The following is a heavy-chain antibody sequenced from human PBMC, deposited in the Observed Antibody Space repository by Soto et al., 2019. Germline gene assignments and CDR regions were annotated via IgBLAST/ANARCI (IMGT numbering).Heavy chain of an antibody. CDR3: ARGSSSYNWFDP. CDR1: SGTFSSYA. Sequence: QVQLVHSGAAVKKPGSSVKVSCTASSGTFSSYAISWVRQAPGHGLEWMGGMIPIFGTANYAQKFQGRVTITADESTSTAYMEPRSLRSEDTAVYYFARGSSSYNWFDPWGQGTMVTVSS. J-gene: IGHJ5*02. V-gene: IGHV1-69*01. D-gene: IGHD6-6*01. CDR2: MIPIFGTA.